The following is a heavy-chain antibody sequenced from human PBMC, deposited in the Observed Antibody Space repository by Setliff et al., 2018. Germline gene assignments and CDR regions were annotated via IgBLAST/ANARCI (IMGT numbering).Heavy chain of an antibody. Sequence: SETLSLTCTVYGGSLSNYYWAWVRQPPGKELEWIGRIYITGSTDYNPSLKSRVTISEDTSKNQFSLELSSVTAADTAVYFCARGFSYGVTTYGLDIWGRGTVVTVSS. D-gene: IGHD3-10*01. CDR1: GGSLSNYY. J-gene: IGHJ3*02. V-gene: IGHV4-59*13. CDR2: IYITGST. CDR3: ARGFSYGVTTYGLDI.